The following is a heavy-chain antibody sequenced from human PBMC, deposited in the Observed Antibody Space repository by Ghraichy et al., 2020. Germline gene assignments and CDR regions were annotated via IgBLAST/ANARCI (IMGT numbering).Heavy chain of an antibody. D-gene: IGHD2-15*01. CDR2: ITSSGGNT. Sequence: LSLTCAASGFTFNIYAMSWVRQAPGEGLEWVSSITSSGGNTVYADSVKGRFTISRDNSNNTLYLQLNSLRAEDTALYYCATNLGYCSGATCYSNSWGQGTLVTVSS. CDR1: GFTFNIYA. V-gene: IGHV3-23*01. CDR3: ATNLGYCSGATCYSNS. J-gene: IGHJ4*02.